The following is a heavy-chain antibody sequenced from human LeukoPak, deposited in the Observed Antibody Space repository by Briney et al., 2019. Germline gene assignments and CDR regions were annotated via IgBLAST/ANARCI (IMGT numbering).Heavy chain of an antibody. CDR2: ISRSSSYI. CDR3: ARVVAGTGLLDY. CDR1: GFTFSSYS. J-gene: IGHJ4*02. D-gene: IGHD6-19*01. Sequence: GSLRLSCAASGFTFSSYSMNWVRQAPGKGLEWVSSISRSSSYIYYADSVKGRFTISRDNAKNSLYLQMNSLRAEDTAVYYCARVVAGTGLLDYWGQGTLVTVSS. V-gene: IGHV3-21*01.